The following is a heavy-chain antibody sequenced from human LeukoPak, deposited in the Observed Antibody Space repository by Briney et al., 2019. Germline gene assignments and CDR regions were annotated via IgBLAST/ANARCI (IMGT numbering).Heavy chain of an antibody. CDR2: IYYSGST. V-gene: IGHV4-61*01. D-gene: IGHD2-15*01. CDR1: GGSVSSGSYY. Sequence: SETLSLTCTISGGSVSSGSYYWSWIRQPPGKGLEWIGYIYYSGSTKYNPSLKSRVTISVDTSKNQFSLKLSSVTAADTAVYYCARSGGCSGGSCYVDYWGQGTLVTVSS. CDR3: ARSGGCSGGSCYVDY. J-gene: IGHJ4*02.